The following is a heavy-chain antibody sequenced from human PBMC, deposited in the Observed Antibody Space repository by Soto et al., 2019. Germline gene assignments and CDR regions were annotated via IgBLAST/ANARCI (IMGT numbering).Heavy chain of an antibody. Sequence: SETLSLTCTVSGGAISSYYWSWIRQPPGKGLEWIGYIYNSGSTNYNPSLKSRVTISVGTSKNQFSLKLSSVTAADTAVYYCARNQYTSSWGGIDDWGQGTLVTVSS. CDR1: GGAISSYY. CDR2: IYNSGST. D-gene: IGHD6-13*01. CDR3: ARNQYTSSWGGIDD. V-gene: IGHV4-59*08. J-gene: IGHJ4*02.